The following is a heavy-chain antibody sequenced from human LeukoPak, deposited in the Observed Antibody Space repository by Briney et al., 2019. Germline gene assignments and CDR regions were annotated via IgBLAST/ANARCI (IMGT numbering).Heavy chain of an antibody. V-gene: IGHV3-23*01. J-gene: IGHJ4*02. D-gene: IGHD3-9*01. Sequence: GGSLRLSCAASGFTFNTYAMSWVRQAPGKGLEWVSAISGSGGSTYYADSVKGRFTISRDNSKNTLYLQMNSLRAEDTAVYYCAKDILTGQRYFDYWGQGTLVTVSS. CDR1: GFTFNTYA. CDR3: AKDILTGQRYFDY. CDR2: ISGSGGST.